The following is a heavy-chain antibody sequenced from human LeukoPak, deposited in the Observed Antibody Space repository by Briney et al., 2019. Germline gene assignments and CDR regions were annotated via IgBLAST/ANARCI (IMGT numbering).Heavy chain of an antibody. CDR1: SGSISGHY. Sequence: SETLSLTCTVSSGSISGHYWNWIRQPAGKGPEWIGRIYSSGSTNYNPTFESRVTMSVDTSMNQFSLKLSSVTAADTANYYCARDKGYSSGWYEVFDPWGQGTLVTVSS. CDR2: IYSSGST. D-gene: IGHD6-19*01. V-gene: IGHV4-4*07. J-gene: IGHJ5*02. CDR3: ARDKGYSSGWYEVFDP.